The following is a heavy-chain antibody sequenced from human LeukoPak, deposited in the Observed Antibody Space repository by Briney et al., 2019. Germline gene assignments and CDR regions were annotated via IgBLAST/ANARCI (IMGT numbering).Heavy chain of an antibody. CDR1: GFTFSSYA. V-gene: IGHV3-23*01. CDR2: ISGSGGST. J-gene: IGHJ4*02. D-gene: IGHD6-19*01. Sequence: GVSLRLSCAASGFTFSSYAMSWVRQAPGKGLEWVSAISGSGGSTYYADSVKGRFTISRDNSKNTLYLQMNSLRAEDTAVYYCAKAPIAVAGTSNFFDYWGQGTLVTVSS. CDR3: AKAPIAVAGTSNFFDY.